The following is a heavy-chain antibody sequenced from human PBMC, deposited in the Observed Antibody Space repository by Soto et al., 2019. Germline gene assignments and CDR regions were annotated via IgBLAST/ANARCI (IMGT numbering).Heavy chain of an antibody. CDR1: GGSISSGGYY. CDR3: ASRVDYDSSGSYFDY. J-gene: IGHJ4*02. D-gene: IGHD3-22*01. Sequence: QVQLQESGPGLVKPSQTLSLTCTVSGGSISSGGYYWSWIRQHPGKGLEWIGYIYYSGSTYYNPSLKRRVTLSVDTSNNPYSQKLSSVTAADTAVYYCASRVDYDSSGSYFDYWGQGTLVTVSS. V-gene: IGHV4-31*03. CDR2: IYYSGST.